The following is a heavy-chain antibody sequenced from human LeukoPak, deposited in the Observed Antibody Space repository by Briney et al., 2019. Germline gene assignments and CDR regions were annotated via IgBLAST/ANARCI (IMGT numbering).Heavy chain of an antibody. J-gene: IGHJ4*02. CDR3: AKDKGIGGVLDSPTFDS. Sequence: PGGSLRLSCAASGFTFSSYGMHWVRQTPKKGLEWVTGISWKGGRIGYADSVKGRFTISRDTGKNSLYLQMNSLRTEDMGLYYCAKDKGIGGVLDSPTFDSWGRGTLVTVSS. CDR2: ISWKGGRI. CDR1: GFTFSSYG. V-gene: IGHV3-9*03. D-gene: IGHD3/OR15-3a*01.